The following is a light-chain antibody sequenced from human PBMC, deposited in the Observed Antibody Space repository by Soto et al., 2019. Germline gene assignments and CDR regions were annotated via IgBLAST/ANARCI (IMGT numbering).Light chain of an antibody. CDR3: QQYCSSPTT. Sequence: EIVLTQSPGTLSLSPGERATLSCRASQSVSSSYLAWYQQKPGQAPRLLIYGASSRATGIPDRFSGSGSGTDFRLTISRLEPEAFAVYYCQQYCSSPTTFGPGTKVDIK. V-gene: IGKV3-20*01. J-gene: IGKJ3*01. CDR2: GAS. CDR1: QSVSSSY.